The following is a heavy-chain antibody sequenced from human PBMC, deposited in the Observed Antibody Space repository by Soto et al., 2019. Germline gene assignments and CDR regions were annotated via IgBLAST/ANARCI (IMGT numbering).Heavy chain of an antibody. CDR1: GFTFSNYG. CDR3: AKDGEYGGFSEGGVRGDY. Sequence: GGSLRLSCAASGFTFSNYGMHWVRQAPGKGLEWVAVISYDGSNKYYADSVKGRFTISRDNSKNTLSLQMNSLRADDTAVYYCAKDGEYGGFSEGGVRGDYWGQGTLVTVSS. CDR2: ISYDGSNK. D-gene: IGHD3-10*02. V-gene: IGHV3-30*18. J-gene: IGHJ4*02.